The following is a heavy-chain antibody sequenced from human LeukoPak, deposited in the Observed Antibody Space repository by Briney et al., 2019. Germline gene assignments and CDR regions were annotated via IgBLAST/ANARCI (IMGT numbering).Heavy chain of an antibody. D-gene: IGHD2-2*01. CDR1: GFTFSSYA. CDR2: ISYDGRNK. V-gene: IGHV3-30*04. Sequence: GGSLRLSCAASGFTFSSYAMHWVRQAPGKWLEWVAVISYDGRNKYYADSVKGRFTISRDNAKNSLYLQMNSLRAEDTAVYYCARGSYCSSTSCYSFDIWGQGTMVTVSS. J-gene: IGHJ3*02. CDR3: ARGSYCSSTSCYSFDI.